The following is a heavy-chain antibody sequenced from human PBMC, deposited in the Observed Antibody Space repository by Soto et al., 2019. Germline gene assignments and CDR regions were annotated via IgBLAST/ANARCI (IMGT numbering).Heavy chain of an antibody. CDR2: VYYSGGA. D-gene: IGHD2-2*01. Sequence: QVQLQESGPGLVKPSETLSLTCTVSGASMTSYYWTWIRQPPGKGLEWIGYVYYSGGANSNPSLPSRATITLATPKIPLSLRPNSVTTADTAVYYCATGLHCYAPTYDWGQGSLVTVSS. V-gene: IGHV4-59*01. J-gene: IGHJ4*02. CDR3: ATGLHCYAPTYD. CDR1: GASMTSYY.